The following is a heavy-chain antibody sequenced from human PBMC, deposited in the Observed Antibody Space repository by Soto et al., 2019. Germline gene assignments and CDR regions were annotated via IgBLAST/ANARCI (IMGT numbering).Heavy chain of an antibody. D-gene: IGHD3-9*01. Sequence: PSETLSLTCTVSGGSISSGDYYWIWIRQPPGKGLEWIGYIYYSGSTYYNPSLKSRVIISVDTSKNQFSLKLSSVTAADTAVYYCARGSKQRLRYFDWSPNNWFDPWGQGTLVTVSS. V-gene: IGHV4-30-4*01. J-gene: IGHJ5*02. CDR2: IYYSGST. CDR3: ARGSKQRLRYFDWSPNNWFDP. CDR1: GGSISSGDYY.